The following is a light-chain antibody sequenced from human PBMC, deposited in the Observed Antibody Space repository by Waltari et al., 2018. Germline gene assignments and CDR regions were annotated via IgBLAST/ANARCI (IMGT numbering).Light chain of an antibody. CDR3: QQSYSIPLT. Sequence: DIQMTQSPSSLSASVGDRVTITCRASETIRIYLIWYQQKPGKAPKLLINTASRLQSGVPSRFSGSGSGTDFTLTISTLQHEDFATYYCQQSYSIPLTFGGGTKVEIK. CDR1: ETIRIY. J-gene: IGKJ4*01. CDR2: TAS. V-gene: IGKV1-39*01.